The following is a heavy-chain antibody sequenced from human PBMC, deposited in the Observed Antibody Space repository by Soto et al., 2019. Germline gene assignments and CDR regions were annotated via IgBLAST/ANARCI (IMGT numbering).Heavy chain of an antibody. D-gene: IGHD3-3*01. J-gene: IGHJ4*02. V-gene: IGHV3-33*01. Sequence: QVQLVESGGVVVQPGRSLRLSCAASGFTFSSYGMHWVRQAPGKGLEWVAVIWYDGSNKYCADSVKGRFTISRDNSKNTLYLQMNSLRAEDTAVYYCAREGGYDFWSAYDFDYWGQGTLVTVSS. CDR3: AREGGYDFWSAYDFDY. CDR1: GFTFSSYG. CDR2: IWYDGSNK.